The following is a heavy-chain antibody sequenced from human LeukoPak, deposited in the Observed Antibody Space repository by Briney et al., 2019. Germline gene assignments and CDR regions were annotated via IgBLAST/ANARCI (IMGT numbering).Heavy chain of an antibody. CDR3: TRVGYIDEGIDY. CDR2: IKKDGSET. J-gene: IGHJ4*02. CDR1: GFTFSTSW. Sequence: PGGSLRLSCAASGFTFSTSWMSWVRQVPGKGLEWVANIKKDGSETYYVDSVKGRFTTSRDNAKNSLYLQMNSLRAEDTAIYYCTRVGYIDEGIDYWGQGTLVTVSS. V-gene: IGHV3-7*04. D-gene: IGHD5-24*01.